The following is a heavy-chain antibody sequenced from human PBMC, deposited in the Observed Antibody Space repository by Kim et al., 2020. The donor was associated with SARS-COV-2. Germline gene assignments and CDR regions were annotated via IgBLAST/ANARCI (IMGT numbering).Heavy chain of an antibody. CDR3: ARHTLARGIDS. CDR1: GESFSGFF. J-gene: IGHJ4*02. CDR2: INHSGST. V-gene: IGHV4-34*01. Sequence: SETLSLTCAVYGESFSGFFWSWIRQPPGKGLEWIGNINHSGSTNYSPSPKSRVTMSVDTSKNQFSLKLSSVTAADTAKYYCARHTLARGIDSWGQGILLTVSS. D-gene: IGHD3-10*01.